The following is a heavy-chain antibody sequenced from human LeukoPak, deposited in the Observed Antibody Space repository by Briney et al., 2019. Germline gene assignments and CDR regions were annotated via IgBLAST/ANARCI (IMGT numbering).Heavy chain of an antibody. D-gene: IGHD2-2*01. CDR3: ARDPLVPLRAFDI. Sequence: SETLSLTCTVSGGSISSSSYYWGWIRQPPGKGLEWIGSIYYSGSTYYNPSLKSRVTISVDTSKNQFSLKLSSVTAADTAVYYCARDPLVPLRAFDIWGQGTMVTVSS. CDR2: IYYSGST. V-gene: IGHV4-39*07. J-gene: IGHJ3*02. CDR1: GGSISSSSYY.